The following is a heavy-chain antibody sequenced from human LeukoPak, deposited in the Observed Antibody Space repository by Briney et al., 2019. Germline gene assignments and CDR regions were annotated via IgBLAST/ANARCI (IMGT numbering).Heavy chain of an antibody. CDR3: ARGRGGSFDY. CDR2: ISSGGSTI. V-gene: IGHV3-11*01. Sequence: PGGSLRLSCAASGFTFSDYYMGWIRQAPGKGLEWVSYISSGGSTIYYADSMKGRFTISRDNAKNSLYLQMNSLRAEDTAVYYCARGRGGSFDYWGQETLVTVSS. D-gene: IGHD4-23*01. J-gene: IGHJ4*02. CDR1: GFTFSDYY.